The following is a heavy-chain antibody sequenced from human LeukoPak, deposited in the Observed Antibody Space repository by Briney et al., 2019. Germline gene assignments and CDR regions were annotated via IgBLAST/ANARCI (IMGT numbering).Heavy chain of an antibody. CDR1: GFTFDDYT. D-gene: IGHD3-3*01. Sequence: GRSLRLSCAASGFTFDDYTMHWVRQAPGKGLEWVSLISWDGGSTYYADSVKGRFTISRDNSKNSLYLQMNSLRTEDTALYYCAKPLTPQDFWSGYLDYWGQGTLVTVSS. CDR2: ISWDGGST. CDR3: AKPLTPQDFWSGYLDY. J-gene: IGHJ4*02. V-gene: IGHV3-43*01.